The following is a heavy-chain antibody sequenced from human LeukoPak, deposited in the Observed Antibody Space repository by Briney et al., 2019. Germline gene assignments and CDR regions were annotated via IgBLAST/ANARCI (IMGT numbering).Heavy chain of an antibody. Sequence: GGSLRLSCATSGSISSDYAMNWVRQAPGRGLEWVSGIRGSGGTTYYADSVRGRFTISRDHSRSTVYLQMNSLRAEDTAVYYCVKVGLIASRPPYYFDYWGPRTLVTVSS. D-gene: IGHD6-6*01. V-gene: IGHV3-23*01. J-gene: IGHJ4*02. CDR3: VKVGLIASRPPYYFDY. CDR1: GSISSDYA. CDR2: IRGSGGTT.